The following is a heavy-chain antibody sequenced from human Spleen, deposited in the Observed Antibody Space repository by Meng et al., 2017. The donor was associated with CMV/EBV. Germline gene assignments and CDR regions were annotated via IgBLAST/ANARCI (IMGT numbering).Heavy chain of an antibody. D-gene: IGHD1-26*01. CDR2: IYYSGST. Sequence: SETLSLTCTVSGGSVSSGSYYWSWIRQPPGKGLEWIGYIYYSGSTNYNPSLESRVSISADTSKNQFSLRLSSVTAADTAVYYCARGGPLKIWFDPWGQGTLVTVSS. CDR3: ARGGPLKIWFDP. J-gene: IGHJ5*02. CDR1: GGSVSSGSYY. V-gene: IGHV4-61*01.